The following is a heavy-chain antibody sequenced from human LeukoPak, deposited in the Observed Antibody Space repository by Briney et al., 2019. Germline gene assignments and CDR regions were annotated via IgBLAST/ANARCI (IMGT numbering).Heavy chain of an antibody. J-gene: IGHJ4*02. Sequence: PSQTLSLTCTVSGGSISSGDYYWSWIRQPPGKGLEWIGYIYYSGSTYYNPSLKSRVTISVDTSKNQFSLKLSSVTAADTAVYYCARVDYGDYSKDFDYWGQGTLVTVSS. CDR2: IYYSGST. CDR3: ARVDYGDYSKDFDY. D-gene: IGHD4-17*01. CDR1: GGSISSGDYY. V-gene: IGHV4-30-4*01.